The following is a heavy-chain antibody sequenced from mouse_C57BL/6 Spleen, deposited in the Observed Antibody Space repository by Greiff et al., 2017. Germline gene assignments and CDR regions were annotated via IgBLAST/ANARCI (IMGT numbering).Heavy chain of an antibody. CDR2: IDPSDSYT. D-gene: IGHD1-1*01. CDR3: ALYYYGSPRYFDV. J-gene: IGHJ1*03. CDR1: GYTFTSYW. V-gene: IGHV1-69*01. Sequence: VKLQQPGAELVMPGASVKLSCKASGYTFTSYWMHWVKQRPGQGLEWIGEIDPSDSYTNYNQKFKGKSTLTVDKSSSTAYMQLSSLTSEDSAVYYCALYYYGSPRYFDVWGTGTTVTVSS.